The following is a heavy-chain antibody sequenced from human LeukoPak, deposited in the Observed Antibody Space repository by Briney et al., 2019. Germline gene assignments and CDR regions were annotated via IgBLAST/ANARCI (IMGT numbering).Heavy chain of an antibody. CDR2: IYYSGST. V-gene: IGHV4-31*03. CDR1: GGSISSGGYY. Sequence: SQTLSLTCTVSGGSISSGGYYWSWIRQHPGKGLEWIGYIYYSGSTYYNPYLKSRVTISVDTSKNQFSLKLSSVTAADTAVYYCARAQPYYYDSSGYIDYWGQGTLVTVSS. D-gene: IGHD3-22*01. CDR3: ARAQPYYYDSSGYIDY. J-gene: IGHJ4*02.